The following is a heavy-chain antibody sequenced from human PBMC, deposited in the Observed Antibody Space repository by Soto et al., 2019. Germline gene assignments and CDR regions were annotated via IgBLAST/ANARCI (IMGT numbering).Heavy chain of an antibody. Sequence: GGSLRLSCAGSGCTFSSTAMSWIRQAPGKGLVWVSRINSDGSSTSYADSVKGRFTISRDNTKNTLYLQMNSLRAEDTAVYYCASLFHYYDSSGYYYFDYWGQGTLVTVSS. V-gene: IGHV3-74*01. D-gene: IGHD3-22*01. CDR2: INSDGSST. CDR1: GCTFSSTA. CDR3: ASLFHYYDSSGYYYFDY. J-gene: IGHJ4*02.